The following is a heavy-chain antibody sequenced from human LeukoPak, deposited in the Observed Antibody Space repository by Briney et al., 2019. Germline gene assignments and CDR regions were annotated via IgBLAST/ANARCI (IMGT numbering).Heavy chain of an antibody. Sequence: GGSLRLSCAASAFTFRSYAMIWVRQAPGKGLEWVSGISGSGGSTYYSDSAKGRFTISRDNSNNTLYLQMNSLRAEDTAVYYCAKGAASRGYAYVANWGQGTLVTVSS. CDR1: AFTFRSYA. J-gene: IGHJ4*02. CDR2: ISGSGGST. V-gene: IGHV3-23*01. CDR3: AKGAASRGYAYVAN. D-gene: IGHD5-18*01.